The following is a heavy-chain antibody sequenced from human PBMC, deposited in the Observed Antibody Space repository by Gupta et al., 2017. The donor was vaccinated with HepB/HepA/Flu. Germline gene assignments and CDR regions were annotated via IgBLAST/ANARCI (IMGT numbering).Heavy chain of an antibody. CDR3: GRELTGGTKNFDG. D-gene: IGHD3-16*01. CDR1: GNTFPDYW. J-gene: IGHJ4*02. V-gene: IGHV1-46*01. Sequence: QVQLVQSGAEVRKPGASVKISCKASGNTFPDYWMHWVRQAPGQGLEWMGAISPPIDRTENGQKFQGRVIMTGDKSTRTVYLELNNLRSEDTAMYFCGRELTGGTKNFDGWGQGTQVTVSS. CDR2: ISPPIDRT.